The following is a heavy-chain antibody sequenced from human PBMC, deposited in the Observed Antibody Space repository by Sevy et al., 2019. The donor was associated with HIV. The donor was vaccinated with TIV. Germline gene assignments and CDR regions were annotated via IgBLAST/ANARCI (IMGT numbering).Heavy chain of an antibody. V-gene: IGHV4-39*02. CDR3: ARVSMIVVVITDDWGYYFDY. D-gene: IGHD3-22*01. Sequence: SETLSLTCTVSGSSISSSGYYWGWIRQPPGKGLEWIGSIYYGGSTYYNPSLKSRITISVGTSKNHFSLKLSSVTASDTAVYYCARVSMIVVVITDDWGYYFDYWAQGPLLTVSS. J-gene: IGHJ4*02. CDR2: IYYGGST. CDR1: GSSISSSGYY.